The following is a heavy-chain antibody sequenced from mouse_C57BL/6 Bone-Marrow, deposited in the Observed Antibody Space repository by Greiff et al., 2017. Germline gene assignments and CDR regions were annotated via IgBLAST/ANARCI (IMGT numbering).Heavy chain of an antibody. CDR1: GYTFTSYW. V-gene: IGHV1-55*01. CDR2: IYPGSGST. J-gene: IGHJ1*03. CDR3: ARPYYSNYWYFDV. D-gene: IGHD2-5*01. Sequence: QVQLQQPGAELVKPGASVKMSCKASGYTFTSYWITWVKQRPGQGLEWIGDIYPGSGSTNYNEKFKSKATLTVDTSSSTAYIQLISLTSVDSAVYYCARPYYSNYWYFDVWGTGTTVTVSA.